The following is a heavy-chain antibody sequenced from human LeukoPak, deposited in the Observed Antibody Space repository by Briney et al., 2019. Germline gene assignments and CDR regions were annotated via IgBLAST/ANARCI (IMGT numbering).Heavy chain of an antibody. D-gene: IGHD3-3*01. V-gene: IGHV3-33*01. CDR1: GFTFSSYG. Sequence: PGGSLRLSCAASGFTFSSYGMHWVRQAPGKGLEWVAVIWYDGSNKYYADSVKGRFTISRDNSKTTLYLQMNSLRAEDTAVYYCARDLSGDFWSGSYDPFIDYWGQGTLVTVSS. CDR2: IWYDGSNK. CDR3: ARDLSGDFWSGSYDPFIDY. J-gene: IGHJ4*02.